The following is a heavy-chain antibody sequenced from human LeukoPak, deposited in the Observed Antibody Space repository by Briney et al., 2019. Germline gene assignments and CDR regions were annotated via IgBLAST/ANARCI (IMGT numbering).Heavy chain of an antibody. J-gene: IGHJ6*03. CDR3: ARLRMVLRYYYMDV. V-gene: IGHV4-4*09. CDR1: GGSISSYY. Sequence: SETLSLTCTVPGGSISSYYWSWIRQPPGKGLEWIGYIYTSGSTNYNPSLKSRVTISVDTSKNQFSLKLSSVTAADTAVYYCARLRMVLRYYYMDVWGKGTTVTVSS. CDR2: IYTSGST. D-gene: IGHD1-14*01.